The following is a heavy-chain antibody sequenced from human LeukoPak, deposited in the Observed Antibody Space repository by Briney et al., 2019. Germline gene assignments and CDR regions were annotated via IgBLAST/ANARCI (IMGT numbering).Heavy chain of an antibody. D-gene: IGHD6-13*01. CDR3: AIAAAGGHWFDR. CDR2: IYYSGST. V-gene: IGHV4-31*03. J-gene: IGHJ5*02. CDR1: GVSISSGGYG. Sequence: SQTLSLTCTVSGVSISSGGYGWRWIRQHPGKGLEWIGYIYYSGSTYYHPSLKSRFTISVDTSKNQFSLKLSSVTAADTAVYYCAIAAAGGHWFDRWGQGTLVTVSS.